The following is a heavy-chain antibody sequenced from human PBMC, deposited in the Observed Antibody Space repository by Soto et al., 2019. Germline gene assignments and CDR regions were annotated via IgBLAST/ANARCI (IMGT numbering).Heavy chain of an antibody. V-gene: IGHV4-59*01. CDR3: ARGDDYSGNPDF. Sequence: SETLSLTCTVSGGSISSYYWIWIRQPPGRGLEWIGYVYYTGSTNYNPSLKSRVTISVDTSRSQFSLQLRSVTTADTAVYYCARGDDYSGNPDFWGRGTLVTSPQ. D-gene: IGHD4-4*01. J-gene: IGHJ4*02. CDR1: GGSISSYY. CDR2: VYYTGST.